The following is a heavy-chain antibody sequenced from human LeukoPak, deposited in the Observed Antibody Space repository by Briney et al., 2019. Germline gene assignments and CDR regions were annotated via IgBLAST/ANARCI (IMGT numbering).Heavy chain of an antibody. CDR2: IYRGDSDI. Sequence: HGESLKISCKGSGYSFTSYWIGWVRQMPGKGLEWMGIIYRGDSDIRYSPSFQGQVTISADKSISTAYLQWSSLKASDTAMYYCARHHSSIWAPFDYWGQGTLVTVSS. V-gene: IGHV5-51*01. J-gene: IGHJ4*02. D-gene: IGHD6-13*01. CDR1: GYSFTSYW. CDR3: ARHHSSIWAPFDY.